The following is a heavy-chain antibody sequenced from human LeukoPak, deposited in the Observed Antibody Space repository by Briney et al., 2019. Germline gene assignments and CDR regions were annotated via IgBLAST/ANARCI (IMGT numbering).Heavy chain of an antibody. CDR1: GYTFTGYI. CDR2: INPNSGDT. Sequence: EASVKVSCKASGYTFTGYIMHWVRQAPGQGLEWMGWINPNSGDTKYTQKFQGRVTLTRDTSISTAYMELNRLRSDDTAVYYCARGEEGCSSTSCYRGLYYFDYWGQGTLVTVSS. CDR3: ARGEEGCSSTSCYRGLYYFDY. J-gene: IGHJ4*02. V-gene: IGHV1-2*02. D-gene: IGHD2-2*01.